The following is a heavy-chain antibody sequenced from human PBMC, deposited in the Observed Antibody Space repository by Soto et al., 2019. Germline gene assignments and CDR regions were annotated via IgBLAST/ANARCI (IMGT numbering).Heavy chain of an antibody. CDR1: GYSINSAYY. Sequence: SETLSLTCAVSGYSINSAYYWGWIRQPPGKGLEWIGYIYHSGSTYYNPSLKSRVTISVDRSKNQFSLKLSSVTAADTAVYYCARGELELLRVDAFDIWGQGTMVTVSS. V-gene: IGHV4-38-2*01. CDR3: ARGELELLRVDAFDI. D-gene: IGHD1-7*01. J-gene: IGHJ3*02. CDR2: IYHSGST.